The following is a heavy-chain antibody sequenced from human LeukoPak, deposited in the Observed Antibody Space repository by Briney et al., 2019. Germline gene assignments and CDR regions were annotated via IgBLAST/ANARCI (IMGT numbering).Heavy chain of an antibody. CDR1: GFTFSSYS. Sequence: LTGGSLRLSCAASGFTFSSYSMNWVRQAPGKGLEWVSAISGSGGSTYYADSVKGRFTISRDNSKNTLYLQMNSLRAEDTAVYYCAKEGYYDSSGRLDDWGQGTLVTVSS. CDR2: ISGSGGST. CDR3: AKEGYYDSSGRLDD. D-gene: IGHD3-22*01. V-gene: IGHV3-23*01. J-gene: IGHJ4*02.